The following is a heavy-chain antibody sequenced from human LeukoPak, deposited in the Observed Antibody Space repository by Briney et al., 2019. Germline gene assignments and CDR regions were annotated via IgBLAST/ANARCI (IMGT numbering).Heavy chain of an antibody. CDR1: GFTFSSYA. Sequence: GGSLRLSCAASGFTFSSYAMSWVRQAPGKGLEWVSAISGSGGSTYYADSVKGRLTISKDNSKNTLYLQVNSLRAEDTAVYYCAKGTDYGDYDRYWYFDLWGRGTLVTVSS. D-gene: IGHD4-17*01. CDR2: ISGSGGST. J-gene: IGHJ2*01. CDR3: AKGTDYGDYDRYWYFDL. V-gene: IGHV3-23*01.